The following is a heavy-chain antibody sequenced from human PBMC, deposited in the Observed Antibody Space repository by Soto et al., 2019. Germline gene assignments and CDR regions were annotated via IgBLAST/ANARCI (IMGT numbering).Heavy chain of an antibody. Sequence: SETLSLTCAVYGGSFGDYYWSWIRQPPGKGLEWIGEINHSGSTNYNPSLKSRVTISVDTSKNQFSLKLSSVTAADTAVYYCARPGYSGYDYGDQHGQNWFDPWGQGTLVTVSS. CDR2: INHSGST. V-gene: IGHV4-34*01. D-gene: IGHD5-12*01. CDR1: GGSFGDYY. CDR3: ARPGYSGYDYGDQHGQNWFDP. J-gene: IGHJ5*02.